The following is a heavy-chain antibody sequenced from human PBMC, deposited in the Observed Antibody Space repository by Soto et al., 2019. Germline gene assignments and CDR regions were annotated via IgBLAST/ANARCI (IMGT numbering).Heavy chain of an antibody. CDR2: INPTTTTT. V-gene: IGHV1-46*03. J-gene: IGHJ3*02. CDR3: ARDLYCSSWYVRAFYI. D-gene: IGHD6-13*01. Sequence: ASVKVSCKASEYTFSTYSLHWVRQAPGQGLEWMGVINPTTTTTTDAQKFQGRVTMTRDTSTSTVFLELSSLRSEDTAVYYCARDLYCSSWYVRAFYIWGQGTTVTVSS. CDR1: EYTFSTYS.